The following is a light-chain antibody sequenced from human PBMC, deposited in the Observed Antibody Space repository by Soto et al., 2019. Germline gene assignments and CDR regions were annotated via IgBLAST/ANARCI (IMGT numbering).Light chain of an antibody. CDR3: QSYDSSLSGVV. V-gene: IGLV1-40*01. Sequence: QSELTQPPSVSGAPGQRVTISCTGSSSNVGAGYDVHWYHQLPGTAPKLLIYANNIRPSGVPDRFSGSKSGTSASLAITGLQAEDEADYYCQSYDSSLSGVVFGGGTKLTVL. CDR2: ANN. CDR1: SSNVGAGYD. J-gene: IGLJ2*01.